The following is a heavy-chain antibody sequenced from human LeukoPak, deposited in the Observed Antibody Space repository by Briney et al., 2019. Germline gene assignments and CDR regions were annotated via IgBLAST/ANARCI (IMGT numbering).Heavy chain of an antibody. J-gene: IGHJ5*02. CDR2: IIPICGTA. V-gene: IGHV1-69*01. Sequence: ASVKVSCKASGGTFSSYAISWVRQAPGQGLEWMGGIIPICGTANSAQKFQGRVTITADESTSTAYMELSSLRSEDTAVYYCARDSPCSSCRWFDPWGQGTLVTVSS. D-gene: IGHD6-13*01. CDR1: GGTFSSYA. CDR3: ARDSPCSSCRWFDP.